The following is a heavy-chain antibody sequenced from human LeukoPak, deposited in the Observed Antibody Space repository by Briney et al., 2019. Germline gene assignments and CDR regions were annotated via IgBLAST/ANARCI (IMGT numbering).Heavy chain of an antibody. CDR3: ARDRCSSTSCPYYYGMDV. V-gene: IGHV1-2*02. CDR1: GYTFTGYY. J-gene: IGHJ6*02. D-gene: IGHD2-2*01. Sequence: ASVKVSCKASGYTFTGYYMHWVRQAPGQGLEWMGWINPNSGGTNYAQKFQGRVTMTRDTSISTAYMELSRLRSDDTAVYYRARDRCSSTSCPYYYGMDVWGQGTTVTVSS. CDR2: INPNSGGT.